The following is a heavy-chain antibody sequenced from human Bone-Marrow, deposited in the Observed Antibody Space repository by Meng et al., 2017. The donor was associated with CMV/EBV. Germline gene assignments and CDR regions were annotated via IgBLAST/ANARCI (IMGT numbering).Heavy chain of an antibody. Sequence: SETLSLTCTVSGGSISSSSYYWGWIRQPPGKGLEWIGSIYYSGSTYYNPSLKSRVTISVDTSKNQFSLKLSSVTAADTAVYYCASGLVGERRNWFDPWGQGTLVAVSS. CDR3: ASGLVGERRNWFDP. D-gene: IGHD2-15*01. J-gene: IGHJ5*02. V-gene: IGHV4-39*07. CDR1: GGSISSSSYY. CDR2: IYYSGST.